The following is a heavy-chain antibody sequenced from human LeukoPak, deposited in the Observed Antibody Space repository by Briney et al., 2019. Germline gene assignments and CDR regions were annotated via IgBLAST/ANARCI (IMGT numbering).Heavy chain of an antibody. CDR3: ACREFYSPWPGP. V-gene: IGHV5-51*01. J-gene: IGHJ5*02. Sequence: GASLQISCKASGSSFTSYWIGWVRQPPGKGLEWLGVIYPGDSRTRYNPSFEGQVTISADKSITTAYLQWSSLRASDTALYFCACREFYSPWPGPWGQGTLVTVSS. CDR1: GSSFTSYW. CDR2: IYPGDSRT. D-gene: IGHD5-18*01.